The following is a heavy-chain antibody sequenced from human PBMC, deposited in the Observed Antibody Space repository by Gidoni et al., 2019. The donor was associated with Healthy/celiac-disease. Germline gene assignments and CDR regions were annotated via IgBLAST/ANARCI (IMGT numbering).Heavy chain of an antibody. V-gene: IGHV4-59*01. CDR3: ARGRFNPGYSSGWSTGDY. J-gene: IGHJ4*02. D-gene: IGHD6-19*01. Sequence: QVQLQESGPGLVKPSETLSLTCTVSGGSISSYYWSWIRQPPGKGLEWIGYIYYSGSTNYNPSLKSRVTISVDTSKNQFSLKLSSVTAADTAVYYCARGRFNPGYSSGWSTGDYWGQGTLVTVSS. CDR1: GGSISSYY. CDR2: IYYSGST.